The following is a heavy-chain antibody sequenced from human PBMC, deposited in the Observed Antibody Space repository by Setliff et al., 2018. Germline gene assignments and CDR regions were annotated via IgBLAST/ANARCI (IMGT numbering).Heavy chain of an antibody. CDR2: INNYNFNT. CDR1: GYTLSNSI. CDR3: ARLVRYCTRTSCQRTPGAEY. J-gene: IGHJ4*02. Sequence: VASVKVSCKASGYTLSNSILSWVRQAPGQGLEWMGWINNYNFNTNYAQKLQGRVTMTTDTSTSTAYMEVKSLTSDDTAVYYCARLVRYCTRTSCQRTPGAEYWGQGTLVTVSS. D-gene: IGHD2-2*01. V-gene: IGHV1-18*01.